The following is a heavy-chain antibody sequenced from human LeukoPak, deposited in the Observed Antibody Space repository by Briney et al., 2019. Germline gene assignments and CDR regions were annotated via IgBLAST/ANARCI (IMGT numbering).Heavy chain of an antibody. CDR3: ARGPNSNWSGLDF. V-gene: IGHV3-74*01. D-gene: IGHD6-6*01. J-gene: IGHJ4*02. Sequence: PGGSLRLSCAASGFTFSSYWMHWVRQAPGKGLVWVSRINSDGSSTNYADSVKGRFTSSRDNAKNTLYLQVNNLRAEDTAVYYCARGPNSNWSGLDFWGQGTLLTVSS. CDR1: GFTFSSYW. CDR2: INSDGSST.